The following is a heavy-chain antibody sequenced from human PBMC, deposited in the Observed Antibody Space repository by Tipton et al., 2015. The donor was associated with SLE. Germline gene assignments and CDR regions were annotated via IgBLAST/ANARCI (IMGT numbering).Heavy chain of an antibody. CDR2: IYHSGST. CDR1: GGSISSYY. J-gene: IGHJ6*03. Sequence: TLSLTCTVSGGSISSYYWSWIRQPAGKGLEWIGRIYHSGSTNYNPSLKSRVTMSVDTSKNQFSLKLSSVTAADTAVYYCARDRPDYSNPAAPYYMDVWGKGTTVTVSS. CDR3: ARDRPDYSNPAAPYYMDV. V-gene: IGHV4-4*07. D-gene: IGHD4-11*01.